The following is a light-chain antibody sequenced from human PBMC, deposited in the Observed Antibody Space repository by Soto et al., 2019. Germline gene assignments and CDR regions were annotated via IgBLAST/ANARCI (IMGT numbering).Light chain of an antibody. CDR3: QQYGSSRT. V-gene: IGKV3-20*01. Sequence: EIVLTQSPGTLYLSPGERATLSCRASQSVSSSYLAWYQQKPGRAPRLLIYGASSRPTGIPDRFSGSWSGTDFPLTISRLEPEDFAVYYCQQYGSSRTFGQGTKVEI. CDR2: GAS. CDR1: QSVSSSY. J-gene: IGKJ1*01.